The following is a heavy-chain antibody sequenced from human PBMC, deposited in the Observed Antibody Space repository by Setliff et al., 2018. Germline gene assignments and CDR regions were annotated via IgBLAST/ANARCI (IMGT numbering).Heavy chain of an antibody. D-gene: IGHD3-22*01. CDR2: IYHSGST. CDR1: GYSISSGYY. Sequence: PSETLSLTCAVSGYSISSGYYWGWIRQPPGKGLEWIGSIYHSGSTYYNPSLKSRVTISVDTSKNQFSLKLSSVTAADTAVYYCARQSHYYDSSGLDYRGQGTLVTSPQ. J-gene: IGHJ4*02. V-gene: IGHV4-38-2*01. CDR3: ARQSHYYDSSGLDY.